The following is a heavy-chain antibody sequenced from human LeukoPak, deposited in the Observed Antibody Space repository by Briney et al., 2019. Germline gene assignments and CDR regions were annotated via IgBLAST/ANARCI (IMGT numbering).Heavy chain of an antibody. Sequence: PGGSLRLSCAASGFTFSSYAMSWVRQAPGKGLEWVSAISGSGGSTYYADSVKGRFTGPRDNSNNTLYLQMNSLRAEDTAVYHCAKDRDTSGYYVGPFDYWGQGTLVTVSS. J-gene: IGHJ4*02. D-gene: IGHD3-22*01. CDR1: GFTFSSYA. CDR3: AKDRDTSGYYVGPFDY. CDR2: ISGSGGST. V-gene: IGHV3-23*01.